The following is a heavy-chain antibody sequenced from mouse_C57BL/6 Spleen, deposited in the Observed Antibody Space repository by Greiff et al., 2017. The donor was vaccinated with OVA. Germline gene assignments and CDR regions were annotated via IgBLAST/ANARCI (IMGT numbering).Heavy chain of an antibody. CDR1: GYTFTSYW. D-gene: IGHD2-3*01. CDR3: ARSDDGYYEAWFAY. V-gene: IGHV1-7*01. Sequence: QVQLQQSGAELAKPGASVKLSCKASGYTFTSYWLHWVKPRPGQGLEWIGYINPSSGYTKYNQKFKDKATLTTDKSSSTAYMQLSRLTYEDSAVYYCARSDDGYYEAWFAYWGQGTLVTVSA. CDR2: INPSSGYT. J-gene: IGHJ3*01.